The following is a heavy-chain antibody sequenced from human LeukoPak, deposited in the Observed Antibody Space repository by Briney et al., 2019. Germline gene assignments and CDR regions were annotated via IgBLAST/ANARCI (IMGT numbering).Heavy chain of an antibody. CDR2: ISAYNGNT. Sequence: GASVKVSCKASGYTFTSYGISWVRQAPGRGLEWMGWISAYNGNTNYAQKLQGRVTMTTDTSTSTAYMELRSLRSDDTAVYYCARDHGIAAAGTNWFDPWGQGTLVTVSS. CDR1: GYTFTSYG. J-gene: IGHJ5*02. V-gene: IGHV1-18*01. D-gene: IGHD6-13*01. CDR3: ARDHGIAAAGTNWFDP.